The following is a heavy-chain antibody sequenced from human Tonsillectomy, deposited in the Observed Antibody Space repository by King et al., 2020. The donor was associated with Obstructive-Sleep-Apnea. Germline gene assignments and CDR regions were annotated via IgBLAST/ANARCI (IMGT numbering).Heavy chain of an antibody. CDR1: GFTFSSYS. CDR3: ARVASYYGSGSYWDY. V-gene: IGHV3-48*04. CDR2: ISSSSSTI. Sequence: VQLVESGGGLVQPGGSLRLSCAASGFTFSSYSMNWVRQAPGKGLEWVSYISSSSSTIYYADSLKGRFTISRDNAKNSLYLQMNSLRAEDTAVYYCARVASYYGSGSYWDYWGQGTLVTVSS. J-gene: IGHJ4*02. D-gene: IGHD3-10*01.